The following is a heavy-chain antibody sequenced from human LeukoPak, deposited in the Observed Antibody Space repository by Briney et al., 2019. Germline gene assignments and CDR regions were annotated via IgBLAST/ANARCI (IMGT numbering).Heavy chain of an antibody. Sequence: GGSLRLSCAASGFTFSSYEMNWVRQAPGKGLEWVSYISSSGSTIYYADSVKGRFTISRDNAKDSPYLQMNSLRAEDTAVYYCASKGWFGEFILDYWGQGTLVTVSS. CDR2: ISSSGSTI. D-gene: IGHD3-10*01. CDR3: ASKGWFGEFILDY. CDR1: GFTFSSYE. J-gene: IGHJ4*02. V-gene: IGHV3-48*03.